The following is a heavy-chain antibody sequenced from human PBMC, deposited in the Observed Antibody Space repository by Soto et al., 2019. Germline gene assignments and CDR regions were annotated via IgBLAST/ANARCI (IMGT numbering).Heavy chain of an antibody. CDR1: GFTFSDHY. J-gene: IGHJ4*02. D-gene: IGHD5-12*01. V-gene: IGHV3-72*01. CDR2: IRKKSNSYTT. Sequence: EVQLVESGGGLVQPGGSLKLSCAASGFTFSDHYMDWVRQPPGKGLEWVGRIRKKSNSYTTEYAASVKGRFTISRDDSKNSLYLQMNSLKTEDTAVYYRARVVIVATSYYFDYWGQGTLVTVSS. CDR3: ARVVIVATSYYFDY.